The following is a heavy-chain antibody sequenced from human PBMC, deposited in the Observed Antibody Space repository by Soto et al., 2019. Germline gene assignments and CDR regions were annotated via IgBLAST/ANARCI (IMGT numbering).Heavy chain of an antibody. CDR2: ISYDGSNK. Sequence: QVQLVESGGGVVQPGRSLRLSCAASGFTFSSYGMHWVRQAPGKGLEWVAVISYDGSNKYYADSVKGRFPISRDNSKNTRYLQMNSLRAEDTAVYYGAKDSRITMIVAPFDSWGQGTLVTVSS. CDR1: GFTFSSYG. D-gene: IGHD3-22*01. CDR3: AKDSRITMIVAPFDS. J-gene: IGHJ4*02. V-gene: IGHV3-30*18.